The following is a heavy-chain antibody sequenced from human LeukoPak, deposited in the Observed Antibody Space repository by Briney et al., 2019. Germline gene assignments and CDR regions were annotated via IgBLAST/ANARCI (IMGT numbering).Heavy chain of an antibody. CDR3: ARDHCGGDCYSAAGWYFDL. V-gene: IGHV4-39*07. D-gene: IGHD2-21*02. CDR2: IYYSGST. CDR1: RFTFSSYV. Sequence: GSLRLSCAVSRFTFSSYVMTWVRQPPGKGLEWIGSIYYSGSTYYNPSLKSRLTISLDKSKNQFSLKLSSVTAADTAVYYCARDHCGGDCYSAAGWYFDLWGRGTLVTVSS. J-gene: IGHJ2*01.